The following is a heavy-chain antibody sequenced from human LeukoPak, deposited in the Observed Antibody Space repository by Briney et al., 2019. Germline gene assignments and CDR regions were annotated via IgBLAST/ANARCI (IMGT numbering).Heavy chain of an antibody. D-gene: IGHD6-6*01. CDR3: ARNDYASSSGYDF. CDR1: GFMFSSNW. J-gene: IGHJ4*02. CDR2: ISSGSDHI. Sequence: GSLRLSCAASGFMFSSNWMSWVRLAPGKGLEWVSSISSGSDHIYYADSVKGRFTISRDNAKNSLYLQMDSLRAEDTAVFFCARNDYASSSGYDFWGQGTLVTVSS. V-gene: IGHV3-21*01.